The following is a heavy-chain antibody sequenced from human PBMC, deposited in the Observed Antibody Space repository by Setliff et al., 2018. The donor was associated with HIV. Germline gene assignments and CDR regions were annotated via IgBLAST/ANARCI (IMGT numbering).Heavy chain of an antibody. Sequence: QPSETLSLTCAVSGYSIRSGYYWGWIRQPPGKGLEWVASINPDGSDIYYVDSVKGRFTISRDNARNSLFLQMNSLRGDDTAVYYCVRDGARLDYWGQGTQVTVSS. CDR2: INPDGSDI. V-gene: IGHV3-7*01. D-gene: IGHD2-21*01. J-gene: IGHJ4*02. CDR3: VRDGARLDY. CDR1: GYSIRSGYY.